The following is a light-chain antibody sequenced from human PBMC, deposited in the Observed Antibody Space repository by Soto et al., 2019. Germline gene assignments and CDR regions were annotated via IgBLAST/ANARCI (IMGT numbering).Light chain of an antibody. CDR2: DAS. J-gene: IGKJ5*01. V-gene: IGKV3-11*01. Sequence: EIVLTQSPATLLLYQGERATLSCRASQSVSSYLAWYQQKPGQAPRLLIYDASNRATGIPARFSGSGSGTDFTLTISSLEPEDFAVYYCQQRSNWPITFGQGTRLEIK. CDR1: QSVSSY. CDR3: QQRSNWPIT.